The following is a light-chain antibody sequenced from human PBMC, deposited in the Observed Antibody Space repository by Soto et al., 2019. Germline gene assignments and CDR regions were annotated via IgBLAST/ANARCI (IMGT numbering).Light chain of an antibody. CDR1: QNINSW. J-gene: IGKJ2*01. V-gene: IGKV1-5*03. CDR3: QQYNNWYT. Sequence: DIQMTQSPSILSASVGDRVTITCRASQNINSWLAWYQQKPGKAPKLLIYKASSLESGVPSRFSGSGSGTEFTLTTSSLQPDDFATYYCQQYNNWYTFGQGTKLEIK. CDR2: KAS.